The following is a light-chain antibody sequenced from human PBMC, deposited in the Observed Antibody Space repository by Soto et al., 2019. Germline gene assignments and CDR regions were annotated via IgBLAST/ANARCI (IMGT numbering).Light chain of an antibody. V-gene: IGKV3-20*01. J-gene: IGKJ2*01. CDR2: GAS. CDR3: QRYGNPPPNA. CDR1: QSVSSSY. Sequence: EIVLTQSPGTLSLSPGERATLSCRASQSVSSSYLAWYQQKPGQAPRVLIHGASSRATGIPDRLSGSGSGTDFTLTISRLEPEDFAVYFCQRYGNPPPNAFGQGTK.